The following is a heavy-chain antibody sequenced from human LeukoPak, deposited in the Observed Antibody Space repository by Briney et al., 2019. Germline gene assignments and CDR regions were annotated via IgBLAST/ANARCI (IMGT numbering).Heavy chain of an antibody. CDR1: GFTFSSYA. CDR2: ISGSGGST. V-gene: IGHV3-23*01. J-gene: IGHJ4*02. CDR3: AKAPRRGYDSSGYYLDY. D-gene: IGHD3-22*01. Sequence: GGSLRLSCAASGFTFSSYAMSWVRQAPGKGLEWVSAISGSGGSTYYADSVKGRFTISRDNSKNTLYLQMNSLRAEDTAVYYCAKAPRRGYDSSGYYLDYWGQGTLVTVSS.